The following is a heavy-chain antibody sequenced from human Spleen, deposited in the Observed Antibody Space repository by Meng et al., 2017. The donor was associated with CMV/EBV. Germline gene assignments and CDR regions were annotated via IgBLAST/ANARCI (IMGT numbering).Heavy chain of an antibody. D-gene: IGHD2-21*01. J-gene: IGHJ3*01. CDR3: ASAAYCGGDCNWDAYDV. V-gene: IGHV1-69*04. CDR1: GGTFSSNSA. Sequence: SVKVSCKSSGGTFSSNSAFRWVRQAPGQGLEWMGRIIPILDIPKYAQKFQGRVTITADKSTSTAYMELSSLRSEDTAVYYCASAAYCGGDCNWDAYDVWGQGTMVTVSS. CDR2: IIPILDIP.